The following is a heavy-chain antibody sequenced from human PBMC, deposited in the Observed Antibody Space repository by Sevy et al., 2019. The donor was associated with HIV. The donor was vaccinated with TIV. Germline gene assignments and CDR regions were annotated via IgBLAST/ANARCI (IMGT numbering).Heavy chain of an antibody. J-gene: IGHJ6*02. CDR3: ARVPPGYYYGMDV. CDR1: GYTFTSYY. CDR2: INPSGGST. Sequence: ASVKVSCKASGYTFTSYYMHWLRQAPGQGLEWMGIINPSGGSTSYAQKFQGRVTMTRDTSTSTVYMELSSLRSEDTAVYYCARVPPGYYYGMDVWGQGTTVTVSS. V-gene: IGHV1-46*01.